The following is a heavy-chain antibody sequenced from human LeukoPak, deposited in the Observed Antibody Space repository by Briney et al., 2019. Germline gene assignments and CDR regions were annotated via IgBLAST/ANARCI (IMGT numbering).Heavy chain of an antibody. CDR1: GESFSGYY. CDR3: ARGGRVGDYAPFDY. V-gene: IGHV4-34*01. D-gene: IGHD3-16*01. CDR2: INHSGNT. Sequence: PSETLSLTCAVYGESFSGYYWSWIRQPPGKGLEWIGEINHSGNTNYNPPLKSRVTISLVTSKNQFSLNLNSVTAADTAVYYCARGGRVGDYAPFDYWGQGTLVTVSS. J-gene: IGHJ4*02.